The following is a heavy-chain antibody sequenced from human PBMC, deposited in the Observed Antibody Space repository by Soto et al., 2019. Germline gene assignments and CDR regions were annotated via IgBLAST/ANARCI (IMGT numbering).Heavy chain of an antibody. Sequence: PGGSLRLSCAASGFTFSSYAMSWVRQAPGKGLEWVSAISGSGGSTYYADSVKGRFTISRDNSKNTLYLQMNSLRAEDTAVYYCAKDLSWFRSGGTVDYWGQGTLVTVSS. CDR1: GFTFSSYA. CDR2: ISGSGGST. J-gene: IGHJ4*02. V-gene: IGHV3-23*01. D-gene: IGHD2-15*01. CDR3: AKDLSWFRSGGTVDY.